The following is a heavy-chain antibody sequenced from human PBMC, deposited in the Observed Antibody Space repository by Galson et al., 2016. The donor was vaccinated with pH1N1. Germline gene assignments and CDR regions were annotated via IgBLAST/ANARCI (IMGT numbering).Heavy chain of an antibody. J-gene: IGHJ4*02. CDR1: GYTFIGYY. V-gene: IGHV1-2*04. CDR3: AREPGITVAGSGVASSGRAGCFDY. CDR2: INPKSGDT. D-gene: IGHD6-19*01. Sequence: SVKVSCKASGYTFIGYYIHWVRQAPGQGLEWMGCINPKSGDTDYAHKFQGWVTMTRDTSISTVYMEVSSLRSNDTALYFCAREPGITVAGSGVASSGRAGCFDYWGQGTLATVSS.